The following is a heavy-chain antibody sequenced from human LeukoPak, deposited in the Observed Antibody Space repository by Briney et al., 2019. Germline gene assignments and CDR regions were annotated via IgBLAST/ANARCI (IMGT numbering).Heavy chain of an antibody. V-gene: IGHV3-30-3*01. J-gene: IGHJ4*02. CDR2: ISYDGSNR. CDR3: ARDGVLRHFDWLFVD. Sequence: GGSLRLSCAASGFXLSSYAMHWVRQAPGKGREWVAVISYDGSNRYYADSVKGRFTISRDNSKNTLYLQMHSLRAEDTAVYYCARDGVLRHFDWLFVDWGQGTLVTVSS. D-gene: IGHD3-9*01. CDR1: GFXLSSYA.